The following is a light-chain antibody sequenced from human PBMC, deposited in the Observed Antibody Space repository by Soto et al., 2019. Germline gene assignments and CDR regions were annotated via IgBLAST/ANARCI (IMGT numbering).Light chain of an antibody. CDR2: TSG. J-gene: IGKJ2*01. V-gene: IGKV1-39*01. CDR3: QQRYSIPYT. Sequence: IQMTQSPSSLSASVGDRVTITCRASQRITTYLNWYQQKPGKAPKLLISTSGTLQRGVPSRFSGSGSGTDFTLTITALRPEDFATYFCQQRYSIPYTFGQGTKLEIK. CDR1: QRITTY.